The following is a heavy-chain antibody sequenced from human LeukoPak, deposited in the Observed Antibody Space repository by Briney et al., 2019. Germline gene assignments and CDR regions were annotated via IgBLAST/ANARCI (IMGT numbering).Heavy chain of an antibody. Sequence: GESLKISCKGSGYSFTSYWISWVRPMPGKGLGWMGRIDPSDSYTNYSPSFQGHVTISADKSISTAYLQWSSLKASDTAMYYCARQEGDIVVVVAATFDPWGQGTLVTVSS. D-gene: IGHD2-15*01. CDR1: GYSFTSYW. V-gene: IGHV5-10-1*01. J-gene: IGHJ5*02. CDR3: ARQEGDIVVVVAATFDP. CDR2: IDPSDSYT.